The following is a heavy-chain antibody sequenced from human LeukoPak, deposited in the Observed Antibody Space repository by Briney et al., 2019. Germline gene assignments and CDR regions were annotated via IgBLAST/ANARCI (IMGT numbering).Heavy chain of an antibody. CDR1: GFTFSSYW. CDR2: ISSSSSTI. CDR3: ARDQGGSYPNFDY. V-gene: IGHV3-48*01. Sequence: PGGSLRLSCAASGFTFSSYWMTWVRQAPGKGLEWVSYISSSSSTIYYADSVKGRFTISRDNAKNSLYLQMNSLRAEDTAVYYCARDQGGSYPNFDYWGQGTLVTVSS. J-gene: IGHJ4*02. D-gene: IGHD1-26*01.